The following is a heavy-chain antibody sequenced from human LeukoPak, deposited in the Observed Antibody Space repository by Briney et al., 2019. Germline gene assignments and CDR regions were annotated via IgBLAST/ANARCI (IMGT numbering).Heavy chain of an antibody. CDR1: GFTFSLYA. J-gene: IGHJ3*02. V-gene: IGHV3-23*01. Sequence: PGGSLRLSCAASGFTFSLYAMSWVRQAPGKGLVWVSGLNEDGGYTYYADSVKGRFTISRDNSKNTLSLHMNTLRAEDTAVYYCAKDLLQTFFFDSSGYYSDAFGMWGQGTMVTVSP. D-gene: IGHD3-22*01. CDR3: AKDLLQTFFFDSSGYYSDAFGM. CDR2: LNEDGGYT.